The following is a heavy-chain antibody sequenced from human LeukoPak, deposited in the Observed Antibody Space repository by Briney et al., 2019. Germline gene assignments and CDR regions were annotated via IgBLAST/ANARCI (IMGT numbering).Heavy chain of an antibody. CDR2: IWYDGSNK. J-gene: IGHJ4*02. CDR1: GFTFSSYG. CDR3: ARDPTAYYESSGYYLNTIDY. V-gene: IGHV3-33*08. D-gene: IGHD3-22*01. Sequence: GGSLRLSCAASGFTFSSYGMHWVRQAPGKGLEWVAVIWYDGSNKYYADSVKGRFTISRDNSKKTLYLQMNSLTAEHTAVYYCARDPTAYYESSGYYLNTIDYWGQGTLVTVSS.